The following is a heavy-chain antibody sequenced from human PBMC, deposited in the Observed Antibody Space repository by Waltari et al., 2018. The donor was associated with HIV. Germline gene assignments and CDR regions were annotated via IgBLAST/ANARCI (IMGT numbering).Heavy chain of an antibody. V-gene: IGHV1-2*02. D-gene: IGHD6-19*01. CDR1: GYTFTAYY. CDR3: AGSHSSGWYVWFDP. Sequence: QVQLVQSGAEVKKPGASVKVSCKASGYTFTAYYLPWVPPAPGQGLEWMGGSNPKSGGTRYAQRCQGRVTMSTDTSISTAYMEVRMLISDDTAVYFCAGSHSSGWYVWFDPWGQGTLVTVS. CDR2: SNPKSGGT. J-gene: IGHJ5*02.